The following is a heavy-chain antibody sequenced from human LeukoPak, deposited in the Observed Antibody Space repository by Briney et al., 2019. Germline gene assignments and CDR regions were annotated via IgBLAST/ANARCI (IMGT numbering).Heavy chain of an antibody. D-gene: IGHD6-19*01. CDR2: IRYYGSNK. Sequence: GGSLRLSCAASGFTFSSYCMHWVRQAPGKGLEWVAFIRYYGSNKYYADSGKGRFTIARDNSKNTLYLQMNSLRAEDTAVYYCAKDRYPYSSGWYYFDYWGQGTLVTVSS. V-gene: IGHV3-30*02. J-gene: IGHJ4*02. CDR1: GFTFSSYC. CDR3: AKDRYPYSSGWYYFDY.